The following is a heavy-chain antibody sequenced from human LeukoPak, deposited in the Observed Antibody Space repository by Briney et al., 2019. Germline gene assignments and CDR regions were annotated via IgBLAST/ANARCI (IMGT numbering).Heavy chain of an antibody. CDR3: ARDRDTAMAHYFDY. CDR1: GGSISSYY. D-gene: IGHD5-18*01. CDR2: IYTSGST. V-gene: IGHV4-4*07. J-gene: IGHJ4*02. Sequence: SETLSLTCTVSGGSISSYYWSWIRQPAGKGLEWIGRIYTSGSTNYNPSLKSRVTMSVDTSKNQFSLKPSSVTAADTAVYYCARDRDTAMAHYFDYWGQGTLVTVSS.